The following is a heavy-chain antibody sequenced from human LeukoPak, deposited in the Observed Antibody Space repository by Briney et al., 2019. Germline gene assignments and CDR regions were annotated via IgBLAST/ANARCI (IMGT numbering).Heavy chain of an antibody. J-gene: IGHJ4*02. CDR3: VTLYSSTWPRY. D-gene: IGHD6-13*01. CDR1: GYSFTTYW. V-gene: IGHV5-51*01. CDR2: IYPGDSDT. Sequence: GESLKISCKASGYSFTTYWIGWVRQMPGKGLEWMGIIYPGDSDTRYSPSFQGQVTISVDKSISTAYLQWSSLRASDTAMYYCVTLYSSTWPRYWGQGTLVTVSS.